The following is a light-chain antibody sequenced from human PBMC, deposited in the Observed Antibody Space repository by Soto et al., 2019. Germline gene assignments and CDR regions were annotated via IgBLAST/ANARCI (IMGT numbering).Light chain of an antibody. CDR1: QSFRRW. CDR3: PQANSFPLT. V-gene: IGKV1-12*01. CDR2: DAS. J-gene: IGKJ5*01. Sequence: IQLTQTPSTLSASVGDGVTITWRASQSFRRWLAWYQQKPGKAPKLLIYDASSLESGVPSRFSGSESGTDFTLTISSLQPEDFTTYYCPQANSFPLTFGQGTRLEIK.